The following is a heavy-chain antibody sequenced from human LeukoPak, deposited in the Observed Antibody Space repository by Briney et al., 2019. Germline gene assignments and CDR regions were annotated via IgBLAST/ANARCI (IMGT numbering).Heavy chain of an antibody. Sequence: SETLSLTCAVYGGSFSGYYWSWIRQPPGKGLEWIGEINHSGSTNYNPSLKSRVTISVDTSKNQFSLKLSSVTAADTAVYYCARAPGPPRYYFDYWGQGTLVTVSS. CDR1: GGSFSGYY. CDR2: INHSGST. CDR3: ARAPGPPRYYFDY. V-gene: IGHV4-34*01. J-gene: IGHJ4*02.